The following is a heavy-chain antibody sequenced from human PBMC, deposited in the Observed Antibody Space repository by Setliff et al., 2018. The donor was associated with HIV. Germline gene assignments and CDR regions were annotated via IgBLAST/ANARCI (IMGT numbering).Heavy chain of an antibody. Sequence: SETLSLTCAVYGGSFSGYCWSWIRQPPGNGLEWIGEIQHSGRTNYNPSLKSRVTTSVDTSKNQFSLRLSSVTAADTAVYYCARVSITYWYSIPRDYYYYMDVWGEGTTVNVSS. V-gene: IGHV4-34*01. CDR2: IQHSGRT. D-gene: IGHD2-8*02. CDR3: ARVSITYWYSIPRDYYYYMDV. CDR1: GGSFSGYC. J-gene: IGHJ6*03.